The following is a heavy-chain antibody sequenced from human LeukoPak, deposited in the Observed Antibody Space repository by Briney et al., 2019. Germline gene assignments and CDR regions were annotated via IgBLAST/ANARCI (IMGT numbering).Heavy chain of an antibody. CDR3: ASHGSSGHDPLT. CDR1: GDSIRSYY. D-gene: IGHD5-12*01. J-gene: IGHJ4*01. V-gene: IGHV4-59*08. Sequence: PSETLSLTGTVSGDSIRSYYWNWIRRPPGKGLEWIGYIYYTGSTSYNPSLKSRVTISLDTSKSQFSLRLTSVTAADTAVYYCASHGSSGHDPLTWGQGTLVTVSS. CDR2: IYYTGST.